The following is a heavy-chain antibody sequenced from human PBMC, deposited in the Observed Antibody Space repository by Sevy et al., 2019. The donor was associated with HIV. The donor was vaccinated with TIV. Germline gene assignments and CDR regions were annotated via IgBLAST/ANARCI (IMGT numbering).Heavy chain of an antibody. D-gene: IGHD3-22*01. CDR3: ATTKDYYDSSGSPFDY. CDR1: GYTLTQLS. V-gene: IGHV1-24*01. J-gene: IGHJ4*02. Sequence: ASVKVSCKVSGYTLTQLSMHWVWQAPGKGLEWMGSFDPEDGETRYAQMLQGRVTLTEDTSTDTAYMELRSLKSEDTAVYYCATTKDYYDSSGSPFDYWGQGTLVTVSS. CDR2: FDPEDGET.